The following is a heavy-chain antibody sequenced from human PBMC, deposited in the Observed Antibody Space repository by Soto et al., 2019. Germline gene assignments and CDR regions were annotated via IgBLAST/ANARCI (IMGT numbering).Heavy chain of an antibody. J-gene: IGHJ4*02. CDR2: ISSDGNTI. CDR3: ARAGQLDPYYFDY. D-gene: IGHD6-6*01. CDR1: EFTFSIYS. Sequence: PGGSLRLSCAPSEFTFSIYSMNWVRQAPGKGLEWISYISSDGNTILYADSVKGRFTISRDNAKNSLYLQMNSLRAEDTAVYYCARAGQLDPYYFDYWGQGTLVTVSS. V-gene: IGHV3-48*04.